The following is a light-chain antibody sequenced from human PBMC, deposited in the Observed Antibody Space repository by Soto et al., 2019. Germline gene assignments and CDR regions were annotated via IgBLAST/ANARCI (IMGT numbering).Light chain of an antibody. CDR2: EAS. CDR3: QQYDSVSST. V-gene: IGKV1-5*03. Sequence: DIQMTQSPSTLSASVGDRVTITCRASQSINNWLAWYQQKPGKAPKLLIYEASSLLSGVPSRFSSSGSRTEFTLTISSLQADDFADYYCQQYDSVSSTFGQGTKLDI. J-gene: IGKJ2*01. CDR1: QSINNW.